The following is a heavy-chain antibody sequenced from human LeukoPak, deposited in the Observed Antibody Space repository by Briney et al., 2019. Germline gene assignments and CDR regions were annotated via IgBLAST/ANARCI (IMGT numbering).Heavy chain of an antibody. CDR2: INHSGST. V-gene: IGHV4-34*01. J-gene: IGHJ4*02. D-gene: IGHD3-22*01. CDR3: ARDGRNYYCDSSGYHRIDY. Sequence: SETLSLTCAVYGGSFSGYYWSWIRQPPGKGLEWIGEINHSGSTNYNPSLKSRVTISVDTSKNQFSLKLSSVTAADTAAYYCARDGRNYYCDSSGYHRIDYWGQGTLVTVSS. CDR1: GGSFSGYY.